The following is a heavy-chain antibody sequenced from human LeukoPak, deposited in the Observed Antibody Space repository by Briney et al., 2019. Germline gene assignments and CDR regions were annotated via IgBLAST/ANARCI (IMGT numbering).Heavy chain of an antibody. CDR1: GYTVSELS. Sequence: ASVKVSCKVSGYTVSELSMHWLRQAPGQRLEWMGWISAYNGNTNYAQKLQGRVTMTTDTSTSTAYMELRSLRSDDTAVYYCARVEAAAVGYFDYWGQGTLVTVSS. CDR3: ARVEAAAVGYFDY. V-gene: IGHV1-18*01. J-gene: IGHJ4*02. CDR2: ISAYNGNT. D-gene: IGHD6-13*01.